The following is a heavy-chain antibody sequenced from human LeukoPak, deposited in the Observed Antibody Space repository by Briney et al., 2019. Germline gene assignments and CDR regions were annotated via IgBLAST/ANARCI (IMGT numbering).Heavy chain of an antibody. D-gene: IGHD6-19*01. CDR3: ARGPTCDSSGRMNYFDY. CDR1: GDSFTSDY. J-gene: IGHJ4*02. V-gene: IGHV4-4*07. CDR2: IYSTGST. Sequence: PSETLSLTCTVSGDSFTSDYWSWIRQPAGKGLEWIGRIYSTGSTNYSPSLKSRVTMSLDTSKTQFSLRLNSMTAADTAIYYCARGPTCDSSGRMNYFDYWGQGILVTVSS.